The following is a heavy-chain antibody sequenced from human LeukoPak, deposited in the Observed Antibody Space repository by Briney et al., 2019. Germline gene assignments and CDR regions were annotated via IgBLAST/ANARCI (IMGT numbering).Heavy chain of an antibody. CDR2: IKGDESAR. D-gene: IGHD1-26*01. J-gene: IGHJ4*02. CDR3: ARDVLGSLDY. CDR1: GFTFSTYW. Sequence: GGSLRLSCAASGFTFSTYWMAWVRQAPGKGLEGVANIKGDESARHQADSVKGRFTISRDNAQNSVYLQMSSLRGEDTAVYYCARDVLGSLDYWGQGTLVTVSS. V-gene: IGHV3-7*01.